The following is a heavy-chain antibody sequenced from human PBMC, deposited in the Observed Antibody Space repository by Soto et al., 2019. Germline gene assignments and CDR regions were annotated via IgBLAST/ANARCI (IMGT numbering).Heavy chain of an antibody. CDR3: ARDSSGGSPYGMDV. CDR1: GYTFTSYY. V-gene: IGHV1-46*01. Sequence: QVQLVQSGAEVKKPGASVKVSCKASGYTFTSYYMHWVRQAPGQGLEWMGIINPSGGSTSYAQKFQGSVTMTRETSTSTVYMERSRLRSEDTAVFYCARDSSGGSPYGMDVWGKGTTVTVSS. J-gene: IGHJ6*04. D-gene: IGHD2-15*01. CDR2: INPSGGST.